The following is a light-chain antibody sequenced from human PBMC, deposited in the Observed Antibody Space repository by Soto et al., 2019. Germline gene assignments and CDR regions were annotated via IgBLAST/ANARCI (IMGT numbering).Light chain of an antibody. CDR2: DVA. CDR3: CSHSAYYTFV. V-gene: IGLV2-11*01. Sequence: QSALTQPRSVSGSPGQSVTISCTGTSSDVGGRNCVSWYQQHPGKAPQLMIYDVAQRPSGVPDRFSGSKSGNTASLTISGLQAEDEADYYCCSHSAYYTFVFGTGTKV. J-gene: IGLJ1*01. CDR1: SSDVGGRNC.